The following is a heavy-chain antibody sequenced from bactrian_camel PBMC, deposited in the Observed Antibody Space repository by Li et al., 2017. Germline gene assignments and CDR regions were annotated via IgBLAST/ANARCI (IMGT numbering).Heavy chain of an antibody. Sequence: HVQLVESGGGSVRAGGSLRLSCAASRNTNMRIFMGWFRQVPGKEREGVAAIEWSTATYADSVKGRFTISKDNVKNTLYLQMDSLKPEDTAMYYCAAGSLRFCALARHLYNYLGQGTQVTVS. J-gene: IGHJ4*01. CDR2: IEWSTA. CDR1: RNTNMRIF. V-gene: IGHV3S53*01. D-gene: IGHD1*01. CDR3: AAGSLRFCALARHLYNY.